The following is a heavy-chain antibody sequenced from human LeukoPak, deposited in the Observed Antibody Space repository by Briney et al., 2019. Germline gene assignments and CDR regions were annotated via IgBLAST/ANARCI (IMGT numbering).Heavy chain of an antibody. CDR3: ARVAWGTYRSHYYFDY. Sequence: SETLSLTCTVSGGSISHYYWSWIRQSPGKGLECIGYISYTGSTNYNPSLKSRVTMSVDTSNNQFSLGLRSVTAADTAVYYCARVAWGTYRSHYYFDYWGQGTLVTVSS. V-gene: IGHV4-59*01. D-gene: IGHD3-16*02. CDR2: ISYTGST. J-gene: IGHJ4*02. CDR1: GGSISHYY.